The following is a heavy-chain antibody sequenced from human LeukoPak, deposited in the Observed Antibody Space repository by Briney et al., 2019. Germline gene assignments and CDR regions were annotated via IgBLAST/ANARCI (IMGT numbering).Heavy chain of an antibody. V-gene: IGHV3-30-3*01. CDR2: ISYDGSNK. J-gene: IGHJ6*02. Sequence: GGSLRLSCAASGFSFSSYAMYWVRQAPGKRLEWVAVISYDGSNKYYADSVRGRFTISRDNSKNTLYLQVNSLRAEDTAVYYCARGTRPAASYYYGMDVWGQGTTVTVSS. CDR3: ARGTRPAASYYYGMDV. CDR1: GFSFSSYA. D-gene: IGHD2-2*01.